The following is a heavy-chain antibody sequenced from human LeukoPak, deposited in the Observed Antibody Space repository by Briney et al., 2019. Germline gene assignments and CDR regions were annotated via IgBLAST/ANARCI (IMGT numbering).Heavy chain of an antibody. Sequence: GGSLRLSCAASGFTFSSYSMNWVRQAPGKGLEWISDISSSSSSINYADSVKGRFTISRDNAKNSQYLQMNSLRDEDTAVYYCARGPYGSGSHYYDYWGQGTLVTVSS. D-gene: IGHD3-10*01. V-gene: IGHV3-48*02. J-gene: IGHJ4*02. CDR1: GFTFSSYS. CDR3: ARGPYGSGSHYYDY. CDR2: ISSSSSSI.